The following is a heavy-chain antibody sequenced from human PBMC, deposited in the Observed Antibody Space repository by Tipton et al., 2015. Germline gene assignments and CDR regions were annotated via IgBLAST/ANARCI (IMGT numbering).Heavy chain of an antibody. Sequence: TLSLTCTVSGGSISSDNRYWGWIRQPPGKGLEWIGNIYYSGSTYYKTSLKSRVTISVDPSKNQFSLKLSSVIAADTAVYYCARAAIRQVWCQESGRYCLVNHWGQATLVTVSS. V-gene: IGHV4-39*07. CDR1: GGSISSDNRY. D-gene: IGHD3-10*01. J-gene: IGHJ1*01. CDR2: IYYSGST. CDR3: ARAAIRQVWCQESGRYCLVNH.